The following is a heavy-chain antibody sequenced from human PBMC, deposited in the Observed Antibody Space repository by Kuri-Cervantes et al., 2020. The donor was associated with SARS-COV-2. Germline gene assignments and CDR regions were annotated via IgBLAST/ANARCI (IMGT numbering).Heavy chain of an antibody. J-gene: IGHJ3*02. CDR2: IYHRGST. D-gene: IGHD2-2*01. Sequence: SETLSLTCAVSGVSISNGGYSWSWIRQPPGKGLEWIGYIYHRGSTYYNPSLKSRVTISVDRSKNQFCLKLSSVTAADTAVYYCARARVTCSSNSCYYHDAFDIWGQGTMVTVSS. CDR3: ARARVTCSSNSCYYHDAFDI. V-gene: IGHV4-30-2*01. CDR1: GVSISNGGYS.